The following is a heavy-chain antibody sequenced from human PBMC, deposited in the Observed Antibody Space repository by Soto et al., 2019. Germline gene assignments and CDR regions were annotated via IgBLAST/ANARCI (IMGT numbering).Heavy chain of an antibody. J-gene: IGHJ4*02. Sequence: QVQLVESGGGVVQPGSSLRLSCAASGFTFSSYGRHWVRQAPGKGLEWVAVISYGGRNKYYADSVKGRLTISRDNSTYPLYLQMNGLRAEETAVYDCAKDLSGTSVVNHGFDYCGQGTLVTFAS. CDR3: AKDLSGTSVVNHGFDY. V-gene: IGHV3-30*18. D-gene: IGHD2-15*01. CDR2: ISYGGRNK. CDR1: GFTFSSYG.